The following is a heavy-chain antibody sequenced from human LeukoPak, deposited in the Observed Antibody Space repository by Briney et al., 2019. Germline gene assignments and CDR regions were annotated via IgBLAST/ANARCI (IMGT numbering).Heavy chain of an antibody. J-gene: IGHJ4*02. CDR3: VKDSSFWTFDY. D-gene: IGHD6-6*01. V-gene: IGHV3-72*01. CDR1: GFTFSDHY. Sequence: PGGSLRLSCAASGFTFSDHYMDWVRQAPGKGLEWVARAKNKADSYTIEYAASVRGRFTISRDDSKNSLYMQMNSLKSEDTAVYYCVKDSSFWTFDYWGQGTLVTVSS. CDR2: AKNKADSYTI.